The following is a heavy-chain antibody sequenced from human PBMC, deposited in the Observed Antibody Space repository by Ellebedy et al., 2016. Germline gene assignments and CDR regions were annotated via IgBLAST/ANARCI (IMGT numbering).Heavy chain of an antibody. D-gene: IGHD1-26*01. V-gene: IGHV3-48*02. CDR2: ISSSSSTI. CDR3: ARVILNLGTHYMDV. Sequence: GESLKISXAASGFSISSYNMNWVRQAPGKGLEWVSYISSSSSTIYYADSVKGRFTISRDNAKNSLYLQMNSLRDEDTTVYYCARVILNLGTHYMDVWGKGTTVTVSS. CDR1: GFSISSYN. J-gene: IGHJ6*03.